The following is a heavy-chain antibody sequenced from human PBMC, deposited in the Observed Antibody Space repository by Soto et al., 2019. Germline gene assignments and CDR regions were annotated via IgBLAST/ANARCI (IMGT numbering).Heavy chain of an antibody. D-gene: IGHD3-10*01. CDR3: ARDRRLITMVRGVSLWFDP. Sequence: TSETLSLTCTVSGGSISSYYWSWIRQPPGKGLEWIGEINHSGSTNYNPSLKSRVTISVDTSKNQFSLKLSSVTAADTAVYYCARDRRLITMVRGVSLWFDPWGQGTLVTVSS. CDR1: GGSISSYY. J-gene: IGHJ5*02. V-gene: IGHV4-34*01. CDR2: INHSGST.